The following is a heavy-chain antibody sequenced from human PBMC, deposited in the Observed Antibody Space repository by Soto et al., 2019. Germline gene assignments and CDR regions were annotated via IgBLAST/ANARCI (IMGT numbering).Heavy chain of an antibody. J-gene: IGHJ6*02. D-gene: IGHD3-10*01. V-gene: IGHV3-23*01. CDR2: IGGSGGST. CDR3: AKGLRRLLRTQYYYGLDV. Sequence: LRLSCAASGFTFSPYAMSWVRQAPGKGLEWVSSIGGSGGSTHYADSVKGRFTVSRDNSKRALSLQMSSLREEDTATYYCAKGLRRLLRTQYYYGLDVWGRGTTVTVSS. CDR1: GFTFSPYA.